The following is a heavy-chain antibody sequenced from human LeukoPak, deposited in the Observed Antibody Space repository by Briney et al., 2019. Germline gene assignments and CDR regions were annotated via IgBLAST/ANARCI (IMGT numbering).Heavy chain of an antibody. CDR3: PRVSGYCSTTSCPIQYYYGMDV. CDR2: INQDGGEK. D-gene: IGHD2-2*03. J-gene: IGHJ6*02. V-gene: IGHV3-7*01. CDR1: GFTFSRFW. Sequence: GGSLRLSCAASGFTFSRFWMTWVRQAPGKGLEWVANINQDGGEKYYVDSVKGRFTISRDNAKNSLYLKMNSLRAEDTAVYYCPRVSGYCSTTSCPIQYYYGMDVWGQGTTVTVSS.